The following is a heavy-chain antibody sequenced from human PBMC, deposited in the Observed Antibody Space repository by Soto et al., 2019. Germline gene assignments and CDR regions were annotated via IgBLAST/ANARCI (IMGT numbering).Heavy chain of an antibody. J-gene: IGHJ4*01. CDR2: IYPGDSDT. CDR3: ARSTNPFVGSGSSH. D-gene: IGHD3-10*01. V-gene: IGHV5-51*01. CDR1: GYSFTSYW. Sequence: GESLKISCKASGYSFTSYWIVWVRQMPGKGLEWMGIIYPGDSDTRYSPSFQDQVTISADKSITTAYLQWSSLKASDTAIYYCARSTNPFVGSGSSHWGQRTLVTVS.